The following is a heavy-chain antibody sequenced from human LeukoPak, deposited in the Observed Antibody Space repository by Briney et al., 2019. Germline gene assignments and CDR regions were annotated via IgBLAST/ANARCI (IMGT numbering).Heavy chain of an antibody. CDR2: INHSGST. D-gene: IGHD2-2*01. CDR1: GGSFSGYY. Sequence: PSETLSLTCAVYGGSFSGYYWSWIRQPPGKGLEWIGEINHSGSTNYNPSLKSRVTISVDTSKNQFSPKLSSVTAADTAVYYCARLGYCSSTSCYFDYYYGMDVWGQGTTVTVSS. V-gene: IGHV4-34*01. J-gene: IGHJ6*02. CDR3: ARLGYCSSTSCYFDYYYGMDV.